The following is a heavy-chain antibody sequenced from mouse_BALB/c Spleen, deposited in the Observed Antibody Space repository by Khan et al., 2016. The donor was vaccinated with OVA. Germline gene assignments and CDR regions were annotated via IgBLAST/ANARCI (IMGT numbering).Heavy chain of an antibody. CDR1: GYTFTSYT. J-gene: IGHJ3*01. CDR2: INPRNGYS. V-gene: IGHV1-4*01. CDR3: LSDVAYHRSDGLFAY. Sequence: QVQLKQSGAELARPGASVKMSCKASGYTFTSYTIHWIKLRPGQGLEWIGYINPRNGYSNYNQKFTDKVTLTADKSSTTAYMQLRRLTSADSAVYNWLSDVAYHRSDGLFAYWGLGTLVTVSA. D-gene: IGHD1-2*01.